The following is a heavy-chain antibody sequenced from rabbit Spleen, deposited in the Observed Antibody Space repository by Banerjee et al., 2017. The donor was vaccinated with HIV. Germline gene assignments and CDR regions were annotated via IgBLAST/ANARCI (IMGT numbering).Heavy chain of an antibody. V-gene: IGHV1S45*01. CDR3: ARDTSSSFSSYGMDL. Sequence: QEQLVESGGGLVKPGESLTLTCTASGVSFSFSSYMCWVRQAPGKGLEWIACIEVGSSDFTYFATWAKGRFTISKTSSTSVTLQVTRLTAADTATYFCARDTSSSFSSYGMDLWGPGTLVTVS. D-gene: IGHD1-1*01. CDR2: IEVGSSDFT. CDR1: GVSFSFSSY. J-gene: IGHJ6*01.